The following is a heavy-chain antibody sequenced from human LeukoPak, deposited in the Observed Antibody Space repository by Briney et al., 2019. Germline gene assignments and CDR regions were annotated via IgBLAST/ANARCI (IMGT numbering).Heavy chain of an antibody. J-gene: IGHJ4*02. CDR1: GFTFSSYG. CDR3: AKTRSYSSGWYVLDY. D-gene: IGHD6-19*01. Sequence: GGSLRLSCAASGFTFSSYGMHWVRQAPGKGLEWVAVISYDGSNKYYADSVKGRFTISRDNSKNTLYLQMNILRAEDTAVYYCAKTRSYSSGWYVLDYWGQGTLVTVSS. CDR2: ISYDGSNK. V-gene: IGHV3-30*18.